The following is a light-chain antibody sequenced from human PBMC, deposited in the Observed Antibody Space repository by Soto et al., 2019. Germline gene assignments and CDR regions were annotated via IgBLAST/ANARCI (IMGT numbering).Light chain of an antibody. CDR3: QQRSDWPST. CDR1: QSVSSY. V-gene: IGKV3-11*01. Sequence: EIVLTQSPATLSLSPGERATLSCMASQSVSSYLAWYQQKPGQAPRLLIYDASNRATGIPARFSGSGSGTDFTLTISSLEPDDFAVYYCQQRSDWPSTFGGVTKVQIK. J-gene: IGKJ4*01. CDR2: DAS.